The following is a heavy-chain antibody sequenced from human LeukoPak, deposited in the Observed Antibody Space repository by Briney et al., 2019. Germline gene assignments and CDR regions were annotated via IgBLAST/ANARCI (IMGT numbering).Heavy chain of an antibody. J-gene: IGHJ4*02. CDR1: GFNVSNNY. Sequence: GGSLRLSCAASGFNVSNNYMSWVRQAPGKGLEWVSVIYSGGSTYYADSVKGRFTISRHNSKNTLYLQMNSLRAEDTAVYYCARSGYSSSFDYWGQGTLVTVSS. V-gene: IGHV3-53*04. CDR2: IYSGGST. CDR3: ARSGYSSSFDY. D-gene: IGHD5-18*01.